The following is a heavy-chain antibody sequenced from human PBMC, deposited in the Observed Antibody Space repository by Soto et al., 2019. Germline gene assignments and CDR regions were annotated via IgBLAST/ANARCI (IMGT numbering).Heavy chain of an antibody. J-gene: IGHJ4*02. V-gene: IGHV4-31*03. CDR1: GDSMATGGHY. Sequence: NPSETLSLTCTVSGDSMATGGHYYNWIRQVPGKGLEWIGYVYYSGATHYTPSLRARATISRDTSKNQFSLRLISVTAADTALYYCARDKDLQPTVWGFWGQGIQVTVS. D-gene: IGHD3-16*01. CDR2: VYYSGAT. CDR3: ARDKDLQPTVWGF.